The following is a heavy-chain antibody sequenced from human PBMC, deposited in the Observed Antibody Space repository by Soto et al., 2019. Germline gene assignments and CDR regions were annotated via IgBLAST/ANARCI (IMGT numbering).Heavy chain of an antibody. CDR3: AREGVAPYYYYGMDV. D-gene: IGHD5-12*01. J-gene: IGHJ6*02. CDR2: ISGSGGST. Sequence: GGSLILSCAASGFTFSSYAMTWVRQAPGKGLEWVSVISGSGGSTYFADSVKGRVTMTTDTSTSTVHMEVRSLRSDDTAVYYCAREGVAPYYYYGMDVWGQGTPVTVSS. V-gene: IGHV3-23*01. CDR1: GFTFSSYA.